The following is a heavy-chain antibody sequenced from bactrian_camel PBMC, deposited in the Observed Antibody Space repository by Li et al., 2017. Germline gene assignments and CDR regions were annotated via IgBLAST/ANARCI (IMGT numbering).Heavy chain of an antibody. V-gene: IGHV3S53*01. J-gene: IGHJ4*01. D-gene: IGHD1*01. CDR1: GSTLSGTC. CDR2: LGSYDRP. CDR3: AAPLIPNDCYVGSLTGPEYANYY. Sequence: HVQLVESGGGSVQAGGSLRLSCAVSGSTLSGTCLGWFRQNPGQEREGVAALGSYDRPTYADSVKGRFTISHDNAKRTLYLQMDSLKPEDTAKYYCAAPLIPNDCYVGSLTGPEYANYYWGQGTQVTVS.